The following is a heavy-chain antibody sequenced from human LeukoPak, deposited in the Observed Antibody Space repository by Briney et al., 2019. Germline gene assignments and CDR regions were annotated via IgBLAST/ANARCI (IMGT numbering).Heavy chain of an antibody. J-gene: IGHJ5*02. V-gene: IGHV3-74*01. D-gene: IGHD2-2*01. CDR1: GFTFSSYW. CDR3: ARDRIVVVPAAGGLFNWFDP. Sequence: QPGGSLRLSCAASGFTFSSYWMHWLRHAPGKGLVWVSRINTDGSSTSYADSVKGRFTISRDNAKNTLYLQMNSLRAEDTAVYYCARDRIVVVPAAGGLFNWFDPWGQGTLVTVSS. CDR2: INTDGSST.